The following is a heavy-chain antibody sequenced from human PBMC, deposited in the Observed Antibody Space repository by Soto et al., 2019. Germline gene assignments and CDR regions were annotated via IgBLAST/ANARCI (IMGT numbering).Heavy chain of an antibody. D-gene: IGHD2-2*01. CDR2: ISAYNGNT. J-gene: IGHJ4*02. V-gene: IGHV1-18*01. CDR3: ARDSIRQGPPRFDY. Sequence: APVKVSCKASGYTFTSYGISWVRQAPGQGLEWMGWISAYNGNTNYAQKLQGRVTMTTDTSTSTAYMELRSLRSDDTAVYYCARDSIRQGPPRFDYWGQGTLVTVSS. CDR1: GYTFTSYG.